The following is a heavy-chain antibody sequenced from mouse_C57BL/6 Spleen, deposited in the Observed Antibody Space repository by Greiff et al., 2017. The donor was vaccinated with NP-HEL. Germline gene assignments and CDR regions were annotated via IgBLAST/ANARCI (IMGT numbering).Heavy chain of an antibody. CDR1: GFTFSDYY. V-gene: IGHV5-12*01. Sequence: EVMLVESGGGLVQPGGSLKLSCAASGFTFSDYYMYWVRQTPEKRLEWVAYISNGGGSTYYPDTVKGRFTISRDNAKNTLYLQMSRLKSEDTAMYYCARSYDGYGYFDVWGTGTTVTVSS. CDR3: ARSYDGYGYFDV. CDR2: ISNGGGST. D-gene: IGHD2-3*01. J-gene: IGHJ1*03.